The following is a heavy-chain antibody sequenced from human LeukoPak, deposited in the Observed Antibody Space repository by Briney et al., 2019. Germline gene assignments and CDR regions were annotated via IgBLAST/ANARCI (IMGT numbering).Heavy chain of an antibody. CDR1: GFTFSSYA. CDR2: ITASGGNT. Sequence: GGSLRLSCAASGFTFSSYAMGWVRQAPGKGLEWVSAITASGGNTYYADSVKGRFTISRDNSKNTLYLQVNSLRAEDAAVYYCAKGNGYSYGRYYFDYWGQGTLVTVSS. D-gene: IGHD5-18*01. V-gene: IGHV3-23*01. J-gene: IGHJ4*02. CDR3: AKGNGYSYGRYYFDY.